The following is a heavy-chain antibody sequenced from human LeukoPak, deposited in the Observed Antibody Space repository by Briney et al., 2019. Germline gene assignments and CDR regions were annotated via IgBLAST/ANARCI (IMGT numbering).Heavy chain of an antibody. CDR2: IYGSGTT. Sequence: SETLSLTCTVSGGSISSYYWSWIRQPAGEGLEWIGRIYGSGTTNYNPSLKSRVTISLDASENQFSLKLSSVTAADTAVYYCARGYSYTNFDYWGQGTPVTVSS. J-gene: IGHJ4*02. V-gene: IGHV4-4*07. D-gene: IGHD5-18*01. CDR1: GGSISSYY. CDR3: ARGYSYTNFDY.